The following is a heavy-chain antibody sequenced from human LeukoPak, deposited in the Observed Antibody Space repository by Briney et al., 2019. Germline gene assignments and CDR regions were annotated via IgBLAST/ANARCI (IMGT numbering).Heavy chain of an antibody. D-gene: IGHD3-9*01. CDR2: INHSGST. V-gene: IGHV4-34*01. CDR3: ARGYFGPGGIDY. J-gene: IGHJ4*02. Sequence: SETLSLTCTVSGGSISSYYWSWIRQPPGKGLEWIGEINHSGSTNYNPSLKSRVTISVDTSKNQFSLKLSSVTAADTAVYYCARGYFGPGGIDYWGQGTLVTVSS. CDR1: GGSISSYY.